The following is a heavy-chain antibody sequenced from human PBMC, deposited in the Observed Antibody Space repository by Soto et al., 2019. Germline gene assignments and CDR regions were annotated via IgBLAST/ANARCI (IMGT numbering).Heavy chain of an antibody. CDR2: IYYSGST. J-gene: IGHJ4*02. CDR1: GGSISSYF. V-gene: IGHV4-59*01. CDR3: ARGVRYFDY. Sequence: PSETLSLTCTVSGGSISSYFWSWIRQPPGKGLEWIGYIYYSGSTNYNPSLKSRGTISVDTSKNQFALKLSSVTAADTAVYYCARGVRYFDYWGQGTLVTVSS. D-gene: IGHD3-10*01.